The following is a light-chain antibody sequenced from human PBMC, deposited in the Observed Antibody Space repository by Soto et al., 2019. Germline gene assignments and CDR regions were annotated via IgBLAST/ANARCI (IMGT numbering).Light chain of an antibody. V-gene: IGLV4-69*01. CDR3: QSLGTGIQV. Sequence: QLVLTQSPSASASLGASVKLTCTLSSGYSTYAIAWHQQQSEKGPRFLMKINYDGTHSKGDGFFDRFSGSSSGAERHLTISSLQSEDEADYYGQSLGTGIQVFGGGTKLTVL. CDR2: INYDGTH. J-gene: IGLJ3*02. CDR1: SGYSTYA.